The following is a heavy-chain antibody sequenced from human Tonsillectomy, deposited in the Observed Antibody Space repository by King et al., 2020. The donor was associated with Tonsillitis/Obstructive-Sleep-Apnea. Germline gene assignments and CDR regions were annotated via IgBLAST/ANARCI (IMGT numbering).Heavy chain of an antibody. V-gene: IGHV4-39*01. CDR1: GGSISSSSYY. CDR2: IYYSGST. D-gene: IGHD3-3*01. J-gene: IGHJ4*02. Sequence: LQESGPGLVKPSAALSLTCTVSGGSISSSSYYWGWIRQPPGKGLEWIGSIYYSGSTYYNPSLKSRVTISVDTSKNQFSLKLSSVTAADTAVYYCARLFWSGYSIDYWGQGTLVTVSS. CDR3: ARLFWSGYSIDY.